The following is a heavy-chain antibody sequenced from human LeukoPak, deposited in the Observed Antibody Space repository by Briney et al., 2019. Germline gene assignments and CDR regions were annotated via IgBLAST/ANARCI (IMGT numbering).Heavy chain of an antibody. D-gene: IGHD6-13*01. J-gene: IGHJ4*02. Sequence: ASVKVSCKASGYTFTSYAMNWVRQAPGQGLEWMGWINTNTENPTYAQGFTGRFVFSLDTSVSTAYLQISSLKAEDTAVYYCARDSRLAAAAFSRYWGQGTLVTVSS. CDR3: ARDSRLAAAAFSRY. CDR1: GYTFTSYA. CDR2: INTNTENP. V-gene: IGHV7-4-1*02.